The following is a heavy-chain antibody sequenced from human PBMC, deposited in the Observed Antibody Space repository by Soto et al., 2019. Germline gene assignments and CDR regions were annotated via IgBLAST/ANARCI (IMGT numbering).Heavy chain of an antibody. D-gene: IGHD3-3*01. V-gene: IGHV1-69*05. CDR2: IIPIFGTA. J-gene: IGHJ6*02. Sequence: ASVKVSCKASGGTFSSYAISWVRQAPGQGLEWMGGIIPIFGTANYAQKLQVRVTMTTDTSTSTAYMELRSLRSDDTAVYYCARASGYYDFWSGYPGGSGMDVWGQGTTVTVSS. CDR1: GGTFSSYA. CDR3: ARASGYYDFWSGYPGGSGMDV.